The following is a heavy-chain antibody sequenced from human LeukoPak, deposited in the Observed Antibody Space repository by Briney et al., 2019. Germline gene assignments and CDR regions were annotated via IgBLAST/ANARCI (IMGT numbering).Heavy chain of an antibody. CDR3: ARSSGPIYYFDY. D-gene: IGHD3-22*01. V-gene: IGHV1-2*02. CDR2: INPNSGGT. J-gene: IGHJ4*02. CDR1: GYTFTGYY. Sequence: ASVKVSCKASGYTFTGYYMHWVRQAPGQGLEWMGWINPNSGGTNYAQTFQGRVTMTRDTSISTAYMEVSRLKSDDTAVYYCARSSGPIYYFDYWGQGSLVTVSS.